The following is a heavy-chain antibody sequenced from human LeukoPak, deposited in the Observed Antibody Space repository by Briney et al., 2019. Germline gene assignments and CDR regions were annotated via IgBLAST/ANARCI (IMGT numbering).Heavy chain of an antibody. CDR2: ISGSGGST. Sequence: GGSLRLSCAASGFTFSSYAMSWVRQAPGKGLEWVSAISGSGGSTSYAQKFQGRVTMTRDMSTSTVYMELSSLRSEDTAVYYCARGGAYCGGDCPTSWGQGTLVTVSS. D-gene: IGHD2-21*02. V-gene: IGHV3-23*01. CDR1: GFTFSSYA. CDR3: ARGGAYCGGDCPTS. J-gene: IGHJ5*02.